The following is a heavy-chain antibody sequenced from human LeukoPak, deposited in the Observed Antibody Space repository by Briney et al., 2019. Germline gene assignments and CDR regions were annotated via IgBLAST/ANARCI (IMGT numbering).Heavy chain of an antibody. CDR3: ARGPIGSIAAAVSDY. J-gene: IGHJ4*02. V-gene: IGHV1-8*01. D-gene: IGHD6-13*01. Sequence: ASVKVSCKASGYTFTSYDINWVRQATGQGLEWMGWMNPNSGNTGYAQKFQGRVTMTRNTSISTAYMELSSLRSEDTAVYYCARGPIGSIAAAVSDYWGRGTLVTVSS. CDR2: MNPNSGNT. CDR1: GYTFTSYD.